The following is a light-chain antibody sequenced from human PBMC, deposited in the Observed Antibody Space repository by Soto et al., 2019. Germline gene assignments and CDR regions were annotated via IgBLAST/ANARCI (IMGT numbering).Light chain of an antibody. V-gene: IGKV3D-15*01. CDR3: RQYYNYPRT. CDR1: QSVTSSY. Sequence: VMTQAPATLSGSPGERATLSLTVRQSVTSSYLAWWQQKPGQAPRLLIYGASSRVTGIPDRFSGSGSGTDFTLTINCLQSEDFATYYCRQYYNYPRTFGQRAMVDIK. J-gene: IGKJ1*01. CDR2: GAS.